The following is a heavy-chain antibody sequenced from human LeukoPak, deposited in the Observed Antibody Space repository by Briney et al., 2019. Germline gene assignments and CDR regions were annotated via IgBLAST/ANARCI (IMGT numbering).Heavy chain of an antibody. CDR2: IYHSGST. D-gene: IGHD4-11*01. J-gene: IGHJ4*02. V-gene: IGHV4-38-2*02. CDR3: ARDDHYITKNYFDY. CDR1: GYSISSGYY. Sequence: PSETLSLTCTVSGYSISSGYYWGWIRPPPGKGLEWIGSIYHSGSTYYNPSLKSRVTISVDTSKNQFSLKLSSVTAADTAVYYCARDDHYITKNYFDYWGQGTLVTVSS.